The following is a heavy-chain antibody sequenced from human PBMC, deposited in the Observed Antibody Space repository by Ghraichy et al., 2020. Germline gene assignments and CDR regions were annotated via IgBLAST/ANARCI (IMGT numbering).Heavy chain of an antibody. CDR3: AKIFKYSDFWSGTERLPLDY. J-gene: IGHJ4*02. D-gene: IGHD3-3*01. V-gene: IGHV3-23*01. CDR2: ISGSGGST. CDR1: GFTFSSYA. Sequence: GGSLRLSCAASGFTFSSYAMSWVRQAPGKGLEWVSAISGSGGSTYYADSVKGRFTISRDNSKNTLYLQMNSLRAEDTAVYYCAKIFKYSDFWSGTERLPLDYWGQGTLVTVSS.